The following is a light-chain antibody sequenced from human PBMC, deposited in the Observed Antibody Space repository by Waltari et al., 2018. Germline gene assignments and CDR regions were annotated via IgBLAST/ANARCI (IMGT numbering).Light chain of an antibody. Sequence: DIQMAQSPSSLSASIGDRVTITFRASQFINTYLNWYQHKPGEAPKLLMDDSSTLQIGVPARFSGSGSGTDFTLTISRLQPEDIATYYCQHSFGNPPWTFGRGTKV. CDR1: QFINTY. CDR2: DSS. J-gene: IGKJ1*01. V-gene: IGKV1-39*01. CDR3: QHSFGNPPWT.